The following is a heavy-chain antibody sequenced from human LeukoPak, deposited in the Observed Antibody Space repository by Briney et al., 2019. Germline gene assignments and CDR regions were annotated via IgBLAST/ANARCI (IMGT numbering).Heavy chain of an antibody. V-gene: IGHV3-7*01. CDR2: IKESGSEK. D-gene: IGHD2-15*01. CDR1: GFTFSNYW. CDR3: ARGWGEKGRCRGGTCNNPESDY. Sequence: GGSLRLSCAASGFTFSNYWMNWVRQAPGKGLEWVAKIKESGSEKDYMDCVKGRFTITRDNAKASVYLQMNSLRVEDTAVYYCARGWGEKGRCRGGTCNNPESDYWGPGTLVTVS. J-gene: IGHJ4*02.